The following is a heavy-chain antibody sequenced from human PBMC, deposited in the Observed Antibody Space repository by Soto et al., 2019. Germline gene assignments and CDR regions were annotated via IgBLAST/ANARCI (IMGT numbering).Heavy chain of an antibody. Sequence: QVQLVQSGAEVKKPGASVKVSCKASGYTFTGYYMHWVRQAPGQGLEWMGGINPNRGGTNYAQKFQGRVPMTRDTSISTAYMELSRLRSDDTAVYYCARDDEHYDILTGYFRRYGMDVWGQGTTVTVSS. CDR2: INPNRGGT. V-gene: IGHV1-2*02. CDR3: ARDDEHYDILTGYFRRYGMDV. J-gene: IGHJ6*02. D-gene: IGHD3-9*01. CDR1: GYTFTGYY.